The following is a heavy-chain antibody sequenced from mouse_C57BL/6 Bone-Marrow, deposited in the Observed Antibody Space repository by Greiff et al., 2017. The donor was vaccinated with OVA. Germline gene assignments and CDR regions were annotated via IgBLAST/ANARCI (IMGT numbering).Heavy chain of an antibody. V-gene: IGHV1-82*01. CDR2: IYPGDGDT. CDR1: GYAFSSSW. Sequence: LVESGPELVKPGASVKISCKASGYAFSSSWMNWVKQRPGKGLEWIGRIYPGDGDTNYNGKFKGKATLTADKSPSTAYMQLSSLTSEDSAVYFCARHEDGYYASYFDYWGQGTTLTVSS. D-gene: IGHD2-3*01. CDR3: ARHEDGYYASYFDY. J-gene: IGHJ2*01.